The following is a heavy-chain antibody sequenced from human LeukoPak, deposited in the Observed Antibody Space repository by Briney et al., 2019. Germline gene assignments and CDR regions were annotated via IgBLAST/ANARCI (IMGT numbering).Heavy chain of an antibody. CDR1: GGFIISYY. D-gene: IGHD3-9*01. V-gene: IGHV4-59*01. Sequence: SETLSLPCTVSGGFIISYYWSWMRQPPGKGLEWIGYIYYSGNTNSNPSLKSRVTISVDTSKNQFSLKLSSVTPADTALYYCAGGYYAILTGSQYHTWSDPWGGGTLVTVSS. J-gene: IGHJ5*02. CDR3: AGGYYAILTGSQYHTWSDP. CDR2: IYYSGNT.